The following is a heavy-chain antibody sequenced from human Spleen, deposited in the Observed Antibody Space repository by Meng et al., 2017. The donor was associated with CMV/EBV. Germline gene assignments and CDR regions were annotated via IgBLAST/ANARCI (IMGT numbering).Heavy chain of an antibody. V-gene: IGHV1-18*01. D-gene: IGHD6-13*01. CDR3: ARFESIATAADY. J-gene: IGHJ4*02. Sequence: RAYNGNTNYAQKLQGRVTMTTDTSTSTAYMELRSLRSDDTAVYYCARFESIATAADYWGQGTLVTVSS. CDR2: RAYNGNT.